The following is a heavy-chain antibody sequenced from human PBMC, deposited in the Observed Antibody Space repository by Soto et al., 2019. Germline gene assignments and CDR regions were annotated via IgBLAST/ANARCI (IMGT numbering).Heavy chain of an antibody. V-gene: IGHV3-64*01. J-gene: IGHJ3*02. CDR3: ARAMSYAFDI. CDR2: ISSNGGST. Sequence: PGGSLRLSCPISGFTFSSYALHWVRQAPGKGLEDVSAISSNGGSTYYANSVKGRVAISRDNSKSTLDLQMGSLRAGDMAVYYCARAMSYAFDIWGQGTMVTV. CDR1: GFTFSSYA. D-gene: IGHD1-26*01.